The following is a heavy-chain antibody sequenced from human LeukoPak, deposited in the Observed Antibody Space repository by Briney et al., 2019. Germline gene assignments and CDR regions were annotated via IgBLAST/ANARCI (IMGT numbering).Heavy chain of an antibody. Sequence: SETLSLTCAVSGGSISSNNWWSWVRQPPGKGLEWIGEIHHSGSTNYNPSLKSRVSISVDESKNQFSLNLRSVTAADTAVYHCARHDSSGYFLDHWGHGTLVTASS. CDR1: GGSISSNNW. V-gene: IGHV4-4*02. CDR2: IHHSGST. D-gene: IGHD3-22*01. CDR3: ARHDSSGYFLDH. J-gene: IGHJ4*01.